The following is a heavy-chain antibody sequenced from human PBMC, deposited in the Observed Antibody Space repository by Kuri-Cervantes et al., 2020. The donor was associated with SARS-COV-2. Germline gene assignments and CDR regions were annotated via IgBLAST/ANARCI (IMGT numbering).Heavy chain of an antibody. CDR1: GFTFSSYW. CDR2: IKQDGSEK. J-gene: IGHJ6*02. Sequence: GGSLRLSCAASGFTFSSYWMSWVRQAPGKGLEWVANIKQDGSEKYYVDSVKGRFTISRDNAKNSLYLQMNSLRAEDTAVYYCARAPIYCSSTSCYGAYGMDVWGQGTTVTASS. CDR3: ARAPIYCSSTSCYGAYGMDV. V-gene: IGHV3-7*05. D-gene: IGHD2-2*01.